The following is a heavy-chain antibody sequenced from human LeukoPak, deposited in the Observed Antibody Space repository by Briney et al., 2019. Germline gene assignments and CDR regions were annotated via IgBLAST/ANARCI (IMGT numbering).Heavy chain of an antibody. J-gene: IGHJ3*02. CDR3: ARVRIPYYYGSGSYGVNAFDI. V-gene: IGHV1-3*01. CDR2: INAGNGNT. CDR1: GYTFTSYA. D-gene: IGHD3-10*01. Sequence: ASVKVSCKASGYTFTSYAMHWVRQAPGQRLEWMGWINAGNGNTKHSQKFQGRVTITRDTSASTAYMELSSLRSEDTAVYYCARVRIPYYYGSGSYGVNAFDIWGQGTMVTVSS.